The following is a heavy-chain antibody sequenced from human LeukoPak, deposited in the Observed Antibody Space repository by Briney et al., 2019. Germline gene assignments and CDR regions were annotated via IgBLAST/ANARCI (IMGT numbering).Heavy chain of an antibody. Sequence: PSETLSLTCTVSGGSISSSSYYWGWIRQPPGKGLEWIGSIYYSGTTYYNPSLKSRVTISLDTSKNQFSLKLSSVTAADTAVYYCARVYPLHYYGMDVWGQGTTVTVSS. CDR3: ARVYPLHYYGMDV. D-gene: IGHD2-2*02. CDR1: GGSISSSSYY. V-gene: IGHV4-39*07. CDR2: IYYSGTT. J-gene: IGHJ6*02.